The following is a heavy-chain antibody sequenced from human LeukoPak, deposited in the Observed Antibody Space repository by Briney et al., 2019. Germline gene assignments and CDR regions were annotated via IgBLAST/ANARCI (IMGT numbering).Heavy chain of an antibody. J-gene: IGHJ6*03. D-gene: IGHD3-3*01. CDR1: GFTFDDYG. CDR3: AKEGIFGVVLNYYYYMDV. V-gene: IGHV3-20*04. Sequence: GGSLRLSCAASGFTFDDYGMSWVRQAPGKGLEWVSGINWNGGSTGYADSVKGRFTISRDNAKNSLYLQMNSLRAEDTAVYYCAKEGIFGVVLNYYYYMDVWGKGTTVTVSS. CDR2: INWNGGST.